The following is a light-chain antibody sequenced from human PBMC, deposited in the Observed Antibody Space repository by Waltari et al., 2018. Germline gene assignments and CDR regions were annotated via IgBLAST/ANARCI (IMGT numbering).Light chain of an antibody. CDR3: QSYDNTGRGSVL. CDR2: DNT. CDR1: SSDIGSFV. J-gene: IGLJ2*01. V-gene: IGLV1-40*01. Sequence: LTQPPSLSGAPGHRVTISCTGSSSDIGSFVVNLYQHRPGSAPRLLIYDNTHRPSGVPDRFSASKSDTSASLDIAGLQPDDEADYYCQSYDNTGRGSVLIGGGTRLTVL.